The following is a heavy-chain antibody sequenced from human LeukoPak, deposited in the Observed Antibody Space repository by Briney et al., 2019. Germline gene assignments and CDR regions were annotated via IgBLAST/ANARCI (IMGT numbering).Heavy chain of an antibody. CDR2: INPNCGGT. D-gene: IGHD2-2*01. CDR3: ARANALYCSSTSCLFDY. CDR1: GYTFTDYY. Sequence: GASVKVSCKASGYTFTDYYIHWVRQAPGQGLEWMAWINPNCGGTYYAQNFHDRITLTRDTSISTAYMELSRLRSDDTAIYYCARANALYCSSTSCLFDYWGQGTLVTVSS. J-gene: IGHJ4*02. V-gene: IGHV1-2*02.